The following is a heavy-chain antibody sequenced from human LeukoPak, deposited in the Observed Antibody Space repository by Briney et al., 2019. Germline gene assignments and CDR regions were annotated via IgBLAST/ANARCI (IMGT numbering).Heavy chain of an antibody. Sequence: SETLSLTCAVYGESFSGYYWSWIRQPPGKGLEWLGEIYHSGSTNYNPSLKSRVTISVDTSKNQFPQKLSSVTAADTAVYYWARENLGYCSSTSCFGFDYWGQGTLVTVSS. J-gene: IGHJ4*02. V-gene: IGHV4-34*01. CDR2: IYHSGST. CDR1: GESFSGYY. D-gene: IGHD2-2*01. CDR3: ARENLGYCSSTSCFGFDY.